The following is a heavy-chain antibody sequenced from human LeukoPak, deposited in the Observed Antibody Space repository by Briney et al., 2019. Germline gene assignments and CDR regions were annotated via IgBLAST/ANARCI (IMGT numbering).Heavy chain of an antibody. J-gene: IGHJ4*02. V-gene: IGHV1-8*01. Sequence: EASVKVSSKASGDTFTSYDINWVRQAPGQGRERMGWMNANSGNTGYAQKFQGRVTMTRNNSKSTAYMELSSPRSEDTAVYYCARGAMFFAGNCWGQGTLVTVSS. CDR1: GDTFTSYD. CDR2: MNANSGNT. CDR3: ARGAMFFAGNC. D-gene: IGHD3/OR15-3a*01.